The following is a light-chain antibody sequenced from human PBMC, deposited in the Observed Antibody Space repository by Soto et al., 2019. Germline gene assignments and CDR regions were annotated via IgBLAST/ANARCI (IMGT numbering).Light chain of an antibody. J-gene: IGKJ2*01. CDR2: KAS. CDR3: QQYTSGYT. V-gene: IGKV1-5*03. Sequence: DIQMTQSPSTLSASVGDRVTITCRASQSISTWLAWYQQKPGRAPKLLIYKASSLESGVPSRFSGSGSGTEFTLTIRSLQPDDFATYYCQQYTSGYTFGQGTKLEIK. CDR1: QSISTW.